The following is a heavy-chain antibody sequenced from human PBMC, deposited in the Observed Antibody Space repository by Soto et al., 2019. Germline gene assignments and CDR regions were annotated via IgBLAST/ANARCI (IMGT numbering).Heavy chain of an antibody. V-gene: IGHV1-2*02. CDR1: GFAFTGYY. J-gene: IGHJ6*02. CDR2: LNVNSRGT. Sequence: ASVKVSCKASGFAFTGYYIPWVRPAPVRGPEWMVWLNVNSRGTDYAQKFQGRVTMTRDTAISTAYMELRSLRSDDTAVYFCARPLRGITHGMEVWRQGTTVTVS. CDR3: ARPLRGITHGMEV. D-gene: IGHD1-20*01.